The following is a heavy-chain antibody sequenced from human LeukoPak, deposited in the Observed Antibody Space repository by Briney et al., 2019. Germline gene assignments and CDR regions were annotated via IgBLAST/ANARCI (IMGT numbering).Heavy chain of an antibody. Sequence: ASVKVSCKASGYTFTRYYMHWVRQAPGQGLEWMGIINPSGGSTSYAQKFQGRVTMTRDTSTSTVYMELSSLRSEDTAVYYCARASYQWLPSQDAFDIWGQGTMVTVSS. J-gene: IGHJ3*02. V-gene: IGHV1-46*01. CDR1: GYTFTRYY. D-gene: IGHD6-19*01. CDR2: INPSGGST. CDR3: ARASYQWLPSQDAFDI.